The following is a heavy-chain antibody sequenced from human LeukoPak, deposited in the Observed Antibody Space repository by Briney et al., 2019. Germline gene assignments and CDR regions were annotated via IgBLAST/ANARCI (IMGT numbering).Heavy chain of an antibody. J-gene: IGHJ6*02. CDR2: IDPSDSYT. CDR1: GYSFTSYW. CDR3: AILPAYCGGDCYYYYYGMDV. Sequence: GESLKISCKGSGYSFTSYWISWVRQMPGKGLEWMGRIDPSDSYTNYSPSFQGHVTTSADKSISTAYLQWSSLKASDTAMYYCAILPAYCGGDCYYYYYGMDVWGQGTTVTVSS. D-gene: IGHD2-21*02. V-gene: IGHV5-10-1*01.